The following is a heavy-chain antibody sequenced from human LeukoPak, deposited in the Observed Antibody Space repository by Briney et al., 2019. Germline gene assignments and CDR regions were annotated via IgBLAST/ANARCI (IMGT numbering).Heavy chain of an antibody. CDR3: ARPTVNFDWFNAFDI. CDR2: ISAYNGNT. D-gene: IGHD3-9*01. J-gene: IGHJ3*02. CDR1: GYTFTSYG. V-gene: IGHV1-18*01. Sequence: ASVKVSCKASGYTFTSYGISWVRQAPGQGLEWMGWISAYNGNTNYAQKLQGRVTMTTDTSTSTAYMELSSLRSEDTAVYYCARPTVNFDWFNAFDIWGQGTMVTVSS.